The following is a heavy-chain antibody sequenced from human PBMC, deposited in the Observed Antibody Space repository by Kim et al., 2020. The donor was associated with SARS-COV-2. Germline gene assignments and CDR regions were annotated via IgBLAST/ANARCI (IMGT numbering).Heavy chain of an antibody. CDR1: GFTFSSYA. CDR3: VKARAGNYFSGGFDY. D-gene: IGHD3-10*01. V-gene: IGHV3-64D*08. CDR2: ITSDGDTT. Sequence: GGSLRLSCSVYGFTFSSYAMHWVRQTPGKGLESVSTITSDGDTTYYTDSVKGRFTISRDNSKNTLYLQMSSLRAEDTSVYYCVKARAGNYFSGGFDYWAEGTVVSLSS. J-gene: IGHJ4*02.